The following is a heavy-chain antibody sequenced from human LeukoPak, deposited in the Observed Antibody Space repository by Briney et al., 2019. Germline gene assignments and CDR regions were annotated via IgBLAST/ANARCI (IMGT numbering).Heavy chain of an antibody. CDR1: GFTFSDYY. Sequence: GGSLRLSCAASGFTFSDYYMSWIRQAPGKGLEWVSYISSSSSYTNYADSVKGRFTISRDNAKNSLFLQMNTLRDEDTAVYYCARFARGAFDFWGQGTMVTVSS. J-gene: IGHJ3*01. CDR3: ARFARGAFDF. V-gene: IGHV3-11*06. D-gene: IGHD3-16*01. CDR2: ISSSSSYT.